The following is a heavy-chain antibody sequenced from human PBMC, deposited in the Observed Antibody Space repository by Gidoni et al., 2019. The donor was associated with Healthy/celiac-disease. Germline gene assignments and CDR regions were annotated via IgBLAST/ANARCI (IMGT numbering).Heavy chain of an antibody. D-gene: IGHD3-9*01. CDR1: GYTFTSYG. Sequence: QVQLVQSGAEVKKPGAAVKVSCKASGYTFTSYGISWVRQAPGQGLEWMGWISAYNGNTNYAQKLQGRVTMTTYTSTSTAYMELRSLRSDDTAVYYCARDGRKWDILTGYEVSMDVWGQGTTVTVSS. V-gene: IGHV1-18*04. CDR2: ISAYNGNT. J-gene: IGHJ6*02. CDR3: ARDGRKWDILTGYEVSMDV.